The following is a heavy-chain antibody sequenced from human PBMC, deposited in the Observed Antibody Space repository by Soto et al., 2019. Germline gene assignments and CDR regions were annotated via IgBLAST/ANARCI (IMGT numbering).Heavy chain of an antibody. CDR3: ASTPGYYYYMDV. CDR1: GGSFSGYY. V-gene: IGHV4-34*01. J-gene: IGHJ6*03. Sequence: SETLSLTCAAYGGSFSGYYWSWIRQPPGKGLEWIGEINHSGSTNYNPSLKSRVTISVDTSKNQFSLKLSSVTAADTAVYYCASTPGYYYYMDVWGKGTTVT. CDR2: INHSGST.